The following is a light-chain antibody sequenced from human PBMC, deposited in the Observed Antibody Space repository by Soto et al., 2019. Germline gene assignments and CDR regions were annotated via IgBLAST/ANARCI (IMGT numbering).Light chain of an antibody. J-gene: IGLJ1*01. V-gene: IGLV2-14*03. CDR2: DVS. Sequence: QSVLTQPAPVCGSPGQSIPISCTGTSSDVGGYNYVSWYQHHPGKAPKLMIFDVSNRPSGGSNRFSGSKSGNTASLTISGLQPEDEADYYRSSYTTSNTRQIVFGTGTKVPV. CDR1: SSDVGGYNY. CDR3: SSYTTSNTRQIV.